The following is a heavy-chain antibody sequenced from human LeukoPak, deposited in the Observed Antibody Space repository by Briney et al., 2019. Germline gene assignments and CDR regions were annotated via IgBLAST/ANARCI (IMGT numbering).Heavy chain of an antibody. D-gene: IGHD6-13*01. CDR2: ISGSSYYI. Sequence: GGSLRLSCAASGFTFSSYTINWVRQAPGKGLEWVSSISGSSYYIYYADSVRGRFTISRDNAKNSVYLQMNSLRAEDTAVYYCARAKKTPGIAAAAFDIWGQGTMVTVSS. V-gene: IGHV3-21*01. CDR3: ARAKKTPGIAAAAFDI. CDR1: GFTFSSYT. J-gene: IGHJ3*02.